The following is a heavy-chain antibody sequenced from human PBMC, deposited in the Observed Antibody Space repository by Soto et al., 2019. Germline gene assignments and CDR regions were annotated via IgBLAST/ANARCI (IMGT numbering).Heavy chain of an antibody. CDR1: GGSIRNVY. J-gene: IGHJ4*01. CDR2: IFHSGNA. V-gene: IGHV4-59*01. D-gene: IGHD2-15*01. Sequence: VSGGSIRNVYWSWIRQAPGKGLEWIGFIFHSGNAKYNPSLKSRVTISVDTSKNQFSLSLDSVTAADTAVYFCARAHAPTLPFDSWGQGTLVTVSS. CDR3: ARAHAPTLPFDS.